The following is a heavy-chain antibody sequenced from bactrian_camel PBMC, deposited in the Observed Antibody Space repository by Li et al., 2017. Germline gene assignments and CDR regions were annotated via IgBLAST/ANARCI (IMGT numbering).Heavy chain of an antibody. V-gene: IGHV3-1*01. CDR3: ATGTDMAS. Sequence: VQLVESGGGLVQPGGSLRLSCAASGSTFDDYAMGWIRQAPGKGLEWVSAIRGGGGTTYYAGSVKGRFTISRNNAQTFLQMNSLKPEDTALYYCATGTDMASWGQGTQVTVS. J-gene: IGHJ4*01. D-gene: IGHD7*01. CDR2: IRGGGGTT. CDR1: GSTFDDYA.